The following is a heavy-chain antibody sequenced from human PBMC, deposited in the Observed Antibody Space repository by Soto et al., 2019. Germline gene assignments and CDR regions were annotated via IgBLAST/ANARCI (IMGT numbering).Heavy chain of an antibody. Sequence: QVQLVQSGAEVKKPGSSVKVSCKGSGGTFSSYAISWVRQAPGQGLEWMGGIIPLFGTANYAQKFQGRVTITADESTSTSYMELSSLRSEDTAVYYCARGALWVWRGSFDYWGQGTLVTVSS. V-gene: IGHV1-69*12. CDR2: IIPLFGTA. D-gene: IGHD1-1*01. CDR1: GGTFSSYA. J-gene: IGHJ4*02. CDR3: ARGALWVWRGSFDY.